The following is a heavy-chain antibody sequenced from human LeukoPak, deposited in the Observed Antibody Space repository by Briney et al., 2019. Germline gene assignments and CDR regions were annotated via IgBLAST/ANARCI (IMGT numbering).Heavy chain of an antibody. CDR3: SQGVNAGDY. CDR2: ISWNSGSI. CDR1: GFTFDDYA. D-gene: IGHD4-23*01. V-gene: IGHV3-9*01. Sequence: GGSLRLSCAASGFTFDDYAMHWVRQAPGKGLEWVSGISWNSGSIGYADSVKGRFTISRDNAKNSLYLQMNSLRAEDTAVYYCSQGVNAGDYWGQGTLVTVSS. J-gene: IGHJ4*02.